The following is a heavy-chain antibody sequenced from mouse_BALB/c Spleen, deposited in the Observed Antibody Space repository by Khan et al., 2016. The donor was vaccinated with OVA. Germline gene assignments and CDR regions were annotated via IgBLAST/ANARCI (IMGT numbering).Heavy chain of an antibody. V-gene: IGHV1S132*01. CDR3: AREYDLYHVDD. D-gene: IGHD2-4*01. CDR1: GYNFTSYC. J-gene: IGHJ2*01. CDR2: IYPGNGNS. Sequence: QVQLVESGAELVRPGASVKLSCTTSGYNFTSYCIHWVKQRSGQGLEWIGRIYPGNGNSYYNPKFQDKATLTADTSSSTAYMQLSSLTSEDSDVYYCAREYDLYHVDDWGQGTTLTVSS.